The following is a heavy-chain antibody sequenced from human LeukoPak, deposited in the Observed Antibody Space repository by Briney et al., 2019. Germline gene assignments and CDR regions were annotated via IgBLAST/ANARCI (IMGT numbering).Heavy chain of an antibody. CDR3: ARHDHYAFDY. CDR2: LYYSGNI. Sequence: SETLSLTCTVSGGSISSYYWSWIRQPPGKGLEWIGCLYYSGNIDYNPSLKSRVTISVDTSKNQFSLRLTSVTVADTAVYYCARHDHYAFDYWGQGTLVTVSS. D-gene: IGHD4-17*01. V-gene: IGHV4-59*08. CDR1: GGSISSYY. J-gene: IGHJ4*02.